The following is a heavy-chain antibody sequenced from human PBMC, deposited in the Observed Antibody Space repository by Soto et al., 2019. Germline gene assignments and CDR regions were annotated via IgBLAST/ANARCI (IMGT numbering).Heavy chain of an antibody. CDR1: GFTFSSYW. Sequence: GGSLRLSCAASGFTFSSYWMSWVRQAPGKGLEWVANIKQDGSEKYYVDSVKGRFTISRDNAKNSLYLQMNSLRAEDTGVYYCERDCNHQACGQELGDDAFDIWGQGTMVTVSS. D-gene: IGHD3-10*01. CDR3: ERDCNHQACGQELGDDAFDI. CDR2: IKQDGSEK. J-gene: IGHJ3*02. V-gene: IGHV3-7*05.